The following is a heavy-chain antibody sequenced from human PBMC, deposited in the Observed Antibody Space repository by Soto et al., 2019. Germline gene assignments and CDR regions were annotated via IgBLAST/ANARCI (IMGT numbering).Heavy chain of an antibody. CDR1: GGSISSYY. D-gene: IGHD3-22*01. V-gene: IGHV4-59*01. Sequence: SETLSLTCTVSGGSISSYYWSWIRQPPGKGLEWIGYIYYSGSTNFNPSLKSRVTISVDTSKNQFSLKLSSVTAADTSVYYCARSGRDYYDSSGEPFDYWGQGTLVTVSS. CDR2: IYYSGST. CDR3: ARSGRDYYDSSGEPFDY. J-gene: IGHJ4*02.